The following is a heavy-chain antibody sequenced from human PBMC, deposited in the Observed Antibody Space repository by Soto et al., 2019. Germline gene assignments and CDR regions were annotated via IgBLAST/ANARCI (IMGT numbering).Heavy chain of an antibody. CDR1: GGTFSSYA. CDR3: GRDGGPGSVFPPSWFHP. V-gene: IGHV1-69*12. Sequence: QVQLVQSGAEVKKPGSSVKVSCKASGGTFSSYAITWVRQAPGQGLEWMGGIIPSFGTANYAQKFQGRVTITADESTSTAYGERRTRKCEDTAVYYCGRDGGPGSVFPPSWFHPWGRGPLVTFPS. CDR2: IIPSFGTA. J-gene: IGHJ5*02. D-gene: IGHD2-8*02.